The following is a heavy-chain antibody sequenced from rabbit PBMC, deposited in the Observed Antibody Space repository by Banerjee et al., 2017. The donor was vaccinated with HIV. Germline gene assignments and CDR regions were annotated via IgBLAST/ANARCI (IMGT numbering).Heavy chain of an antibody. CDR2: IYTGGSGST. D-gene: IGHD6-1*01. V-gene: IGHV1S45*01. CDR1: GFTISSSYV. CDR3: ARGYTGYGYAINL. Sequence: LKESGGGLVQPEGSLTLTCTASGFTISSSYVMCWVRQAPGKGLEWIACIYTGGSGSTYYATWAKGRFTISGTSSTTVTLQMTSLTAADTATYFCARGYTGYGYAINLWGQGTLVTVS. J-gene: IGHJ4*01.